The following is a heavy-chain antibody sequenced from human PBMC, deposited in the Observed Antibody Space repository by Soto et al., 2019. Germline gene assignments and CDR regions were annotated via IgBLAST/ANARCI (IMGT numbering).Heavy chain of an antibody. Sequence: PSETLSLTCAVSGGSISSSNWWSWVRQPPGKGLEWIGEIYHSGSTNYNPSLKSRVTISVDKSKNQFSLKLSSVTAADTAVYYCTSSTWEQWLGDFDYWGQGTLVTVSS. CDR1: GGSISSSNW. CDR3: TSSTWEQWLGDFDY. D-gene: IGHD6-19*01. V-gene: IGHV4-4*02. CDR2: IYHSGST. J-gene: IGHJ4*02.